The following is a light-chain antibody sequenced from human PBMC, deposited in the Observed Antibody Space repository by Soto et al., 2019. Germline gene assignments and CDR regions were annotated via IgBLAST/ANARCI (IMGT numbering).Light chain of an antibody. CDR1: QSVSRN. Sequence: EIVMTQSPATLSVSPGERATLYCRASQSVSRNLAWYQQKPGQTPRLLIYGASTRATGIPARFSGSVSGTEFNLTISSLQSEDFAVYYCQQYNNWLYTFGQGTKLEIK. CDR3: QQYNNWLYT. CDR2: GAS. J-gene: IGKJ2*01. V-gene: IGKV3-15*01.